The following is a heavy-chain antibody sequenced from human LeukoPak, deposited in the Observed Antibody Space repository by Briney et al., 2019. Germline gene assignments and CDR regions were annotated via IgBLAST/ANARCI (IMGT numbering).Heavy chain of an antibody. CDR2: INHSGST. CDR3: ARHGGYNQDV. V-gene: IGHV4-34*01. J-gene: IGHJ6*02. D-gene: IGHD5-12*01. CDR1: GGSFSGYY. Sequence: SETLSLTCAVYGGSFSGYYWSWIRQPPGKGLEWIGEINHSGSTNYNPSLKSRVTISVDTSKNQFSLKLSSVTAADTAVYYCARHGGYNQDVWGQGTTVTVSS.